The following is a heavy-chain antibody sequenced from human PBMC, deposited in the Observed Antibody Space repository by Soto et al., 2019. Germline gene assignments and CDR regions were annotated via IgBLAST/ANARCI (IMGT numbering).Heavy chain of an antibody. D-gene: IGHD2-15*01. CDR2: IYSGGST. J-gene: IGHJ6*02. CDR1: GFTVSSNY. V-gene: IGHV3-53*01. CDR3: ARETQRRRYSPYYYCMDV. Sequence: GGSLRLSCAASGFTVSSNYMSWVRQAPGKGLEWVSVIYSGGSTYYADSVKGRFTISRDNSKNTLYLQMNSLRAEDTAVYYCARETQRRRYSPYYYCMDVWGQGTTVTVS.